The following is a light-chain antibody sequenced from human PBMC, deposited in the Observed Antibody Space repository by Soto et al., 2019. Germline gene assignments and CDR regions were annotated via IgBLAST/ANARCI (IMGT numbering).Light chain of an antibody. CDR2: GAS. CDR1: QSVSSN. CDR3: QQRHMWPIP. J-gene: IGKJ1*01. V-gene: IGKV3-11*01. Sequence: EIVLTQSPGTLSLSPGERATLSCRASQSVSSNLAWYQQKPGQAPRLLIYGASTRATGIPARFSGSGSGTEFTLTISSLEPEDSAVYYCQQRHMWPIPFGQG.